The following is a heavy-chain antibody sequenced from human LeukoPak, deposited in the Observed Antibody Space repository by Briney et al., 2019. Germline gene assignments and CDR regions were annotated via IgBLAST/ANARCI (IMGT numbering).Heavy chain of an antibody. J-gene: IGHJ4*02. CDR2: IYYSGST. D-gene: IGHD2-15*01. Sequence: PSETLSLTCTVSGGSISSHYRSWIRQPPGKGLEWIGYIYYSGSTNYNPSLKSRVTISVDTPKNQFSLKLSSVTAADTAVYYCARDRRCSGGSCFFFDYWGQGTLVTVSS. V-gene: IGHV4-59*11. CDR1: GGSISSHY. CDR3: ARDRRCSGGSCFFFDY.